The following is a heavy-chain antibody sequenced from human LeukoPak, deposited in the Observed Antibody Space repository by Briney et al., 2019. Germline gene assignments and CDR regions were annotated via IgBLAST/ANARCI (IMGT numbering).Heavy chain of an antibody. CDR1: GVTFSNYW. CDR3: ARHWHYDALTRSEY. Sequence: PGGSLRLSCEVSGVTFSNYWMSWVRQAPGKGLEWVANIKHDGTEKYYVDSVKGRFIISRDNDKNSLYLQMNSLRAEDTAVYYCARHWHYDALTRSEYWGQGTLVTVSS. V-gene: IGHV3-7*01. CDR2: IKHDGTEK. D-gene: IGHD3-9*01. J-gene: IGHJ4*02.